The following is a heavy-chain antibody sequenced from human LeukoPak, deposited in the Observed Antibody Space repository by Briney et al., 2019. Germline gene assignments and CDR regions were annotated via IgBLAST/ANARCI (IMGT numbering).Heavy chain of an antibody. V-gene: IGHV3-21*04. CDR3: AKDAYDYVWGSYRHSHFDY. CDR2: ISSSSSYI. J-gene: IGHJ4*02. D-gene: IGHD3-16*02. CDR1: GFTFSSYS. Sequence: PGGSLRLSCAASGFTFSSYSMNWVRQAPGKGLEWVSSISSSSSYIYYADSVKGRFTISRDNSKNSLYLQMNSLRTEDTALYYCAKDAYDYVWGSYRHSHFDYWGQGTLVTVSS.